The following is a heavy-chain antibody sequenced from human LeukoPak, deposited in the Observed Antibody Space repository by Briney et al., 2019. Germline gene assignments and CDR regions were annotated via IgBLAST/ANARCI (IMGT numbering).Heavy chain of an antibody. D-gene: IGHD6-13*01. CDR2: ISSSSSYT. CDR1: GFTFSDYY. Sequence: GGSLRLSCAASGFTFSDYYMSWIRQPPGKGLEWVSYISSSSSYTNYADSVKGRFTISRDNAKNSLYLQMNSLRAEDTAVYYCARAVVLAAAGNYFDYWGQGTLVTVSS. V-gene: IGHV3-11*05. CDR3: ARAVVLAAAGNYFDY. J-gene: IGHJ4*02.